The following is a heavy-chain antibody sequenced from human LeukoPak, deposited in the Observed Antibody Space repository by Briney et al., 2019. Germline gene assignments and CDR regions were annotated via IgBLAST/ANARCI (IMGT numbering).Heavy chain of an antibody. Sequence: PGGSLRLSCAASGFIFRNYGMHGVRQAPGKGLEWVAALSYDGTNKYYADSVKGRFTISRDNTKNTLYLQMNNLRAEDTAVYYCAKRGSVWDPDTWGQGTLVTVSS. V-gene: IGHV3-30*18. CDR1: GFIFRNYG. D-gene: IGHD6-19*01. CDR2: LSYDGTNK. CDR3: AKRGSVWDPDT. J-gene: IGHJ5*02.